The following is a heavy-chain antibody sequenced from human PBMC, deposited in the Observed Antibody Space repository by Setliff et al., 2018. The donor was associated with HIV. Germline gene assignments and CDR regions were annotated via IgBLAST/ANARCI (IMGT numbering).Heavy chain of an antibody. Sequence: SETLSLTCAVSDGSISSSNWWSWVRQPPGKGLEWIGEIYHTQNTNYSPSLKSRVTISVDKSKNQFSLKLTSVTAADTAVYYCARGANFWSGYDSWGQGTLGTV. CDR1: DGSISSSNW. J-gene: IGHJ4*02. CDR2: IYHTQNT. CDR3: ARGANFWSGYDS. D-gene: IGHD3-3*01. V-gene: IGHV4-4*02.